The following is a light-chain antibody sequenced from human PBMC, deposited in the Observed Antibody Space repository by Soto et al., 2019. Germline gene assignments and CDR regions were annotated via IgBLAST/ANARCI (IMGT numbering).Light chain of an antibody. CDR3: QQYNNWPIT. Sequence: EVVMTQSPATLSVSPGERGTLSCRASQSVGSLVAWYQQKSGQAPRLLIYGASTRATGIAARFTGSGSGTEFTLTISTLQTEDFAVYYCQQYNNWPITFGPGTRLEIK. CDR1: QSVGSL. V-gene: IGKV3-15*01. J-gene: IGKJ5*01. CDR2: GAS.